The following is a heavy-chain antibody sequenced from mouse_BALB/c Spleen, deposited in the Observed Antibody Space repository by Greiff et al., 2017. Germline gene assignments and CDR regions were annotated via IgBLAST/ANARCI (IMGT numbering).Heavy chain of an antibody. CDR2: ISNGGGST. CDR3: ARSTMITTRGWYFDV. Sequence: EVQGVESGGGLVQPGGSLKLSCAASGFTFSSYTMSWVRQTPEKRLEWVAYISNGGGSTYYPDTVKGRFTISRDNAKNTLYLQMSSLKSEDTAMYYCARSTMITTRGWYFDVWGAGTTVTVSS. J-gene: IGHJ1*01. V-gene: IGHV5-12-2*01. D-gene: IGHD2-4*01. CDR1: GFTFSSYT.